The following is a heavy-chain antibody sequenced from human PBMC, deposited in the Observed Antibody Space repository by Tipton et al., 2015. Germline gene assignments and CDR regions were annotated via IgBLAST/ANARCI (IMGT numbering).Heavy chain of an antibody. CDR1: GGSVTNSYYS. CDR3: ASASYDRSGYVFDY. V-gene: IGHV4-39*01. J-gene: IGHJ4*02. D-gene: IGHD3-22*01. CDR2: ISYSGST. Sequence: TLSLTCSVSGGSVTNSYYSWGWIRQPPGKGLQWIGGISYSGSTYYNPSLKSRVTISVDTSRNQFSLKLSSVTAADTAVYYCASASYDRSGYVFDYWGQGTLVTVSS.